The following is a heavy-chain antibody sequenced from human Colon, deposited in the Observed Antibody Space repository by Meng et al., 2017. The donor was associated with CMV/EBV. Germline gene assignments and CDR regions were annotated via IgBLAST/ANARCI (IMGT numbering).Heavy chain of an antibody. CDR1: GGSFSGYY. V-gene: IGHV4-34*01. J-gene: IGHJ4*02. CDR2: INHSGST. D-gene: IGHD3-22*01. CDR3: ARGRSQSYDSSGYYTFPFDY. Sequence: GSLRLSCAVYGGSFSGYYWSWIRQPPGKGLEWIGEINHSGSTNYNPSLKSRVTISVDTSKNQFSLKLSSVTAADTAVYYCARGRSQSYDSSGYYTFPFDYWGQGTLVTVSS.